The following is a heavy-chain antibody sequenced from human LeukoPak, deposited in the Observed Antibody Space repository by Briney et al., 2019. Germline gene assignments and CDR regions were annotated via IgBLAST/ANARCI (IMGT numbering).Heavy chain of an antibody. CDR2: IKQDGSVK. CDR1: GSIFSNHW. J-gene: IGHJ4*02. V-gene: IGHV3-7*03. Sequence: GGSLRLSCAASGSIFSNHWMTWVRQAPGKGLEWVANIKQDGSVKHYVDSVKGRFTISRDNAKNSLYLQMNSLRAEDTAVYYCARHSNGWSEGTYWGQGTLVTVTS. D-gene: IGHD6-19*01. CDR3: ARHSNGWSEGTY.